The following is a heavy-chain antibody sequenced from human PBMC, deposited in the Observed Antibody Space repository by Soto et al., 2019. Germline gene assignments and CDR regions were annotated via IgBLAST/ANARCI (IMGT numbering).Heavy chain of an antibody. J-gene: IGHJ3*02. V-gene: IGHV3-23*01. D-gene: IGHD4-17*01. Sequence: EVQLLESGGGLVQPGGSLRLSCAASGFTFSSYAMSWVRQAPGKGLEWVSAISGSGGSTYYADSVKGRFTISRDNSKNTLYLQMHSLRAEDTAVYYWAKSLSAPAGDYVIDAFDSGGQGTMGAVSS. CDR3: AKSLSAPAGDYVIDAFDS. CDR2: ISGSGGST. CDR1: GFTFSSYA.